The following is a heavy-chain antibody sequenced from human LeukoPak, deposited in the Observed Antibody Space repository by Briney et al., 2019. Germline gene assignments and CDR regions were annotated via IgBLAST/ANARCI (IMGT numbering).Heavy chain of an antibody. CDR2: INHSGST. D-gene: IGHD6-13*01. Sequence: PSETLSLTCAVYGGSFSGCYWSWIRQPPGKGLEWIGEINHSGSTNYNPSLKSRVTISVDTSKNQFSLKLSSVTAADTAVYYCARGRQQSRTSLYYFDYWGQGTLVTVSS. V-gene: IGHV4-34*01. J-gene: IGHJ4*02. CDR3: ARGRQQSRTSLYYFDY. CDR1: GGSFSGCY.